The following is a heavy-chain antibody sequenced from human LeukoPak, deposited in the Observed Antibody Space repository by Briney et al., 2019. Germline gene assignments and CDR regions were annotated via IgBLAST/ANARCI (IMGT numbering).Heavy chain of an antibody. CDR3: ASFLSSGYYQTWYDP. CDR2: IKQDGSEK. Sequence: GSLRLSCAASGFTFSRYWMTWVRQAPGKGLEWVANIKQDGSEKYYVDSVKGRFTISRDNAKNSLYLQMNSLRAEDTAVYYCASFLSSGYYQTWYDPWGQGTLVTVSS. J-gene: IGHJ5*02. D-gene: IGHD3-22*01. CDR1: GFTFSRYW. V-gene: IGHV3-7*01.